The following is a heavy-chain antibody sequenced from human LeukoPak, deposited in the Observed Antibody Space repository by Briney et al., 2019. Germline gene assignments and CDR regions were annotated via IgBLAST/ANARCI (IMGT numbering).Heavy chain of an antibody. D-gene: IGHD3-22*01. Sequence: GASVKVSCKASGGTFTSYAISWVRQAPGQGLEWMGRIIPIFGIANYAQKFQRRVTITADKSTSTAYMELSSLRSEDTAVYYCARASYYYDSSGYYLDYWGQGTLVTVSS. CDR3: ARASYYYDSSGYYLDY. CDR2: IIPIFGIA. CDR1: GGTFTSYA. V-gene: IGHV1-69*04. J-gene: IGHJ4*02.